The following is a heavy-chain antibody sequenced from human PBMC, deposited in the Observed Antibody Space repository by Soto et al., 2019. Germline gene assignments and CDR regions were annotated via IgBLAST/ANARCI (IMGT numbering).Heavy chain of an antibody. Sequence: QVQLVQSGAEVKKPGSSVKVSCKASGGTFSSYAISWVRQAPGQGLEWMGGIIPIFGTANYAQKFQGRVKITADESTSTASMELSSLRSEDTAVYYCARHDCISTSCYYYYYYGIAVWGQGTTVTVSS. CDR2: IIPIFGTA. CDR3: ARHDCISTSCYYYYYYGIAV. V-gene: IGHV1-69*12. J-gene: IGHJ6*02. D-gene: IGHD2-2*01. CDR1: GGTFSSYA.